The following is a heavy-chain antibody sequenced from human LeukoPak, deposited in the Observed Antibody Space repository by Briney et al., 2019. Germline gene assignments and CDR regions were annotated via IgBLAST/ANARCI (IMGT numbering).Heavy chain of an antibody. Sequence: PGGSLRLSCAASGFTVSSNYMSWVRQAPGKGLEWVSVIYSGGSTYYADSVKGRFTISRDNSKNTLYLQMNSLRAEDTAVYYCARGGRYMSASWYRSVYYYMDVWGKGTTVTVSS. CDR3: ARGGRYMSASWYRSVYYYMDV. J-gene: IGHJ6*03. D-gene: IGHD6-13*01. CDR1: GFTVSSNY. CDR2: IYSGGST. V-gene: IGHV3-53*01.